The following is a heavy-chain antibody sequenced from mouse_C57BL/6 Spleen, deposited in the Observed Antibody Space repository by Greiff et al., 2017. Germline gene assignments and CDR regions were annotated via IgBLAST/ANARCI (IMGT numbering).Heavy chain of an antibody. V-gene: IGHV1-80*01. CDR2: IYPGDGDT. J-gene: IGHJ4*01. CDR3: ARRDERAMDY. Sequence: VQLQQSGAELVKPGASVKISCKASGYAFSSYWMHWVKPRPGTGLEWIGQIYPGDGDTNYNGKFKGKATLTADKSSSTAYMQLSSLTSDESAVYFCARRDERAMDYGGQGTSVTVSS. CDR1: GYAFSSYW.